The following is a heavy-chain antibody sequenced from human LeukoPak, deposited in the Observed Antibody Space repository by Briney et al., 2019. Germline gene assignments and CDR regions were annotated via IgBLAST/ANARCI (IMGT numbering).Heavy chain of an antibody. D-gene: IGHD4-17*01. CDR1: GGSISSGNW. CDR3: ARRSTVTTFDY. CDR2: IYHSGST. Sequence: SGTLSLTCAVSGGSISSGNWWSWVRQPPGKGLEWIGEIYHSGSTNYNPSLKSRVTMSVDKSKNQFSLKLNSVTAADTAVYYCARRSTVTTFDYWGQGTLVTVSS. J-gene: IGHJ4*02. V-gene: IGHV4-4*02.